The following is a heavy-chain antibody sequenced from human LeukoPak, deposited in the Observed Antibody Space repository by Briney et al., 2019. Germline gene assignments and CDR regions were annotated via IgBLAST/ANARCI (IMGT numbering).Heavy chain of an antibody. V-gene: IGHV3-23*01. Sequence: GGSLRLSCAASGFTFSSYAMSWVRQAPGKGLEWASAISGSGGSTYYADSVKGRFTISRDNSKNTLYLQMNSLRAEDTAVYYCAKEGPGYDILTGYYTSYYFDYWGQGTLVTVSS. D-gene: IGHD3-9*01. J-gene: IGHJ4*02. CDR1: GFTFSSYA. CDR3: AKEGPGYDILTGYYTSYYFDY. CDR2: ISGSGGST.